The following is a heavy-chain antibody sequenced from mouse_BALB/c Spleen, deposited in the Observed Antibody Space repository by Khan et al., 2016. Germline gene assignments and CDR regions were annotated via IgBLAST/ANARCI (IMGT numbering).Heavy chain of an antibody. V-gene: IGHV14-3*02. CDR1: GFNIKDTY. J-gene: IGHJ2*01. CDR2: IDPANGNF. Sequence: VQLKQSGAELVKPGASVTLSCTASGFNIKDTYLHWVKQRPEQGLEWIGRIDPANGNFKFDQKFQGKATITADTYSNTTYLQLSGLTSEDTAVYYCAGGNSPFDYWGQGTTLTVSS. D-gene: IGHD2-1*01. CDR3: AGGNSPFDY.